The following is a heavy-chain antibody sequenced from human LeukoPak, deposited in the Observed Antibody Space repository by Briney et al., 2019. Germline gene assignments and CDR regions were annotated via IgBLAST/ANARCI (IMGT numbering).Heavy chain of an antibody. D-gene: IGHD3-22*01. J-gene: IGHJ4*02. V-gene: IGHV3-48*03. CDR3: ARDYQSSGYFDY. CDR2: ISSSGSTI. CDR1: GFTFSSYE. Sequence: PGGSLRLSCAASGFTFSSYEMNWVRQAPGKGLEWVSYISSSGSTIYYADSVKGRFTISRDNAKNSLYLQMNSLRSEDTAVYYCARDYQSSGYFDYWGQGTLVTVSS.